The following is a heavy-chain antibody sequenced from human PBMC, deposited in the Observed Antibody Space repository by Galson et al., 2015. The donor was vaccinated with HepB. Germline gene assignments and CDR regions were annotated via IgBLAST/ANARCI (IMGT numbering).Heavy chain of an antibody. CDR3: AKDFLRQALYDLPDY. J-gene: IGHJ4*02. CDR2: IQSDGSNK. CDR1: GFTFSNYG. V-gene: IGHV3-30*02. Sequence: SLRLSCAASGFTFSNYGMHWVRQAPGKGLEWVAFIQSDGSNKYYADSVTGRITISRDNSKKTVFLQMNSLGAEDTAVYYCAKDFLRQALYDLPDYWGQGTLVTVSS. D-gene: IGHD5/OR15-5a*01.